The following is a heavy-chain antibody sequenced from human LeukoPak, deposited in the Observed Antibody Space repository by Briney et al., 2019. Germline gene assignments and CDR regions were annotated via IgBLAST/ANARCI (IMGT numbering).Heavy chain of an antibody. D-gene: IGHD3-22*01. CDR3: ARDVYDSSGYYCGVGFDY. CDR2: INPNSGGT. J-gene: IGHJ4*02. Sequence: ASVKVSCKASGYTFTGYYMHWVRQAPGQGLEWMGRINPNSGGTNYAQKFQGRVTMTRDTSISTAYMELSRLRSDDTAVYYCARDVYDSSGYYCGVGFDYWGQGTLVTVSS. CDR1: GYTFTGYY. V-gene: IGHV1-2*06.